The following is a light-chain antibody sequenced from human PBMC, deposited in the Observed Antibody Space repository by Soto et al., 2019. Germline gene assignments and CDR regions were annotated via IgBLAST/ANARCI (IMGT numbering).Light chain of an antibody. J-gene: IGLJ1*01. CDR1: SSDVGGYNY. V-gene: IGLV2-14*01. CDR2: EVS. CDR3: SSYTRFSTYV. Sequence: QSALTQPASVSGSHGQSITISCTGTSSDVGGYNYVSWYQQHPGKAPKLMIYEVSNRPSGVSNRFSGSKSDNTASLTLSGLQAEDEADYYCSSYTRFSTYVFGTGTKLTVL.